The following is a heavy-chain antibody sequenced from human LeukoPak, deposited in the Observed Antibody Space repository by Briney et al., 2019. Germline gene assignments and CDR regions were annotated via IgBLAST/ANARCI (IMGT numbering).Heavy chain of an antibody. J-gene: IGHJ4*02. CDR2: INPNSGGT. CDR3: ARASSVTDNDY. Sequence: ASVKVSCKASGYTFTVYYMHWVRQAPGQGLEWVGRINPNSGGTNYAQKFQGRVTMTRDTSISTAYMELSRLRSDDTAVYYCARASSVTDNDYWGQGTLVTVSS. CDR1: GYTFTVYY. D-gene: IGHD4-17*01. V-gene: IGHV1-2*06.